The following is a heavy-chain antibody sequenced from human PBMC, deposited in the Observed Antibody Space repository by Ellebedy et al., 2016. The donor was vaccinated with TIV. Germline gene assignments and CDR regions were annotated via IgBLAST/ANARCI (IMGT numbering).Heavy chain of an antibody. J-gene: IGHJ4*02. D-gene: IGHD2-15*01. CDR2: FDPEDGET. CDR1: GYTLTELS. CDR3: ATITGYCSGGSCYSLNDY. Sequence: ASVKVSCKVSGYTLTELSMHWVRQAPGKGLEWMGGFDPEDGETIYAQKFQGRVTMTEDTSTDAAYMELSSLRSEDTAVYYCATITGYCSGGSCYSLNDYWGQGTLVTVSS. V-gene: IGHV1-24*01.